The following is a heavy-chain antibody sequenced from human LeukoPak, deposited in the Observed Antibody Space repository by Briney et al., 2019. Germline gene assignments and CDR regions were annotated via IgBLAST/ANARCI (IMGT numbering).Heavy chain of an antibody. D-gene: IGHD2-21*02. J-gene: IGHJ4*02. CDR1: GFTFSGYS. CDR3: AREVTD. V-gene: IGHV3-48*04. CDR2: ISSISSTI. Sequence: GGSLRLSCAASGFTFSGYSMNWVRQAPGKGLEWVSFISSISSTIYYADSVKGRFTISRDNAKNSLYLQMNSLRAEDTAVYYCAREVTDWGQGTLVSVSS.